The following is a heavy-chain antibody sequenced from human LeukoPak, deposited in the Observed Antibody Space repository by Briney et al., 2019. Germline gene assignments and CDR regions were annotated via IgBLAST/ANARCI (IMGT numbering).Heavy chain of an antibody. Sequence: GASVKVSCKASGYTFTGYYMHWVRQAPGQGLEWMGWTNPNSGGTNYAQKFQGRVTMTRDTSISTAYMELSRLRSDDTAVYYCARDPPRFVVVPAANDGDYWGQGTLVTVSS. J-gene: IGHJ4*02. CDR1: GYTFTGYY. CDR3: ARDPPRFVVVPAANDGDY. D-gene: IGHD2-2*01. V-gene: IGHV1-2*02. CDR2: TNPNSGGT.